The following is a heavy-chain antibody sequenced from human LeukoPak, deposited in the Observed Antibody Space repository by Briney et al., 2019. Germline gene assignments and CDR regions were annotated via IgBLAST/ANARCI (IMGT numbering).Heavy chain of an antibody. Sequence: ASVKVSCKASGYTFSSYGIGWVRQAPGQGLEWMGWISAYNGNTNYAQNLQGRVTMTTDTSTSTAYMELRSLRSDDTAVYYSARGGRWELPRPYAFDIWGQGTMVTVSS. CDR3: ARGGRWELPRPYAFDI. CDR2: ISAYNGNT. V-gene: IGHV1-18*01. J-gene: IGHJ3*02. CDR1: GYTFSSYG. D-gene: IGHD1-26*01.